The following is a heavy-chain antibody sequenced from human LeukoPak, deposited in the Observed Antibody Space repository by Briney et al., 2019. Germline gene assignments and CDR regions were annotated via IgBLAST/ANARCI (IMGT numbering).Heavy chain of an antibody. CDR3: AKGGSPSHNWFNS. CDR1: GFTFSDYG. Sequence: GESLRLSCAASGFTFSDYGMHWVRHGPGQGMEWVAFIRNDGSYEYYPDSVKGRFTISSDNSRNALFPQMNSLRAEDTAVYYCAKGGSPSHNWFNSWGQGTLVTVSS. D-gene: IGHD2-15*01. J-gene: IGHJ5*01. V-gene: IGHV3-30*02. CDR2: IRNDGSYE.